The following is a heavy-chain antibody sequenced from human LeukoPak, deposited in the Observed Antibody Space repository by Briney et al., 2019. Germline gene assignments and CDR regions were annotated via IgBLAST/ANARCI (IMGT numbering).Heavy chain of an antibody. V-gene: IGHV3-7*05. CDR2: IKQDGSDK. Sequence: GGSLRLSCAASGFTFSGYWMSWVRQAPGKGLEWVANIKQDGSDKYYVDSVKGRFTISRDNAKSSLYLQMNSLRAEDTAVYYCARVLTSVTNWFDTWGQGTLATVSS. J-gene: IGHJ5*02. CDR1: GFTFSGYW. CDR3: ARVLTSVTNWFDT. D-gene: IGHD4-11*01.